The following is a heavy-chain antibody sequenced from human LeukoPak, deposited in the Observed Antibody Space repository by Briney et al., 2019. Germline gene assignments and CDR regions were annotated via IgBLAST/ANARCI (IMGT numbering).Heavy chain of an antibody. D-gene: IGHD5-24*01. Sequence: ASVKVSCKTSGYTFINYFIHWVRQAPGQGLEWMGVINPRSGSTTHAQKFQGRVTMTRDTSTSTVYVELSSLRSEDTVVYYCAREGDGYKNFDYWGQGTLVTVSS. J-gene: IGHJ4*02. CDR3: AREGDGYKNFDY. V-gene: IGHV1-46*01. CDR1: GYTFINYF. CDR2: INPRSGST.